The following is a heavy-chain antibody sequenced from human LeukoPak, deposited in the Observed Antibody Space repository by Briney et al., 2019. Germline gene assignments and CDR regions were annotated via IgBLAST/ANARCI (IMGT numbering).Heavy chain of an antibody. D-gene: IGHD7-27*01. J-gene: IGHJ6*04. CDR1: GGSFSINY. CDR3: ARILKSTNSRFRALGMDV. CDR2: IYHTGST. V-gene: IGHV4-34*01. Sequence: MSSETLSLTCAVSGGSFSINYWSWIRQAPGKGLEWIGEIYHTGSTNYSPSLKSRVTISVDTSKNHFSLKLSSVTAADTAVYYCARILKSTNSRFRALGMDVWGKGTTVTVSS.